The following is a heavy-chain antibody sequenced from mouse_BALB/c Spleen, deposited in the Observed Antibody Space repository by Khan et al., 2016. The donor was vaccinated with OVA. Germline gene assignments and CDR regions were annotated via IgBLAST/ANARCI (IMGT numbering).Heavy chain of an antibody. CDR1: GDSITSGY. Sequence: EVQLVESGPSLVKPSQTLSLTCSVTGDSITSGYWSWIRKFPGNKLEYMGYMIYSGNTYYNHSLKSRIAITRHTSKNQYYLQLNSVTTEDTATYYCARATYRYAFAYWGQGTLVTVSA. V-gene: IGHV3-8*02. CDR3: ARATYRYAFAY. J-gene: IGHJ3*01. D-gene: IGHD2-14*01. CDR2: MIYSGNT.